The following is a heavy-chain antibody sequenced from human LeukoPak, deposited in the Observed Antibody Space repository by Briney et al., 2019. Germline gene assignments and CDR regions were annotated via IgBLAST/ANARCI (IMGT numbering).Heavy chain of an antibody. CDR1: GYTFTSYG. V-gene: IGHV1-18*01. CDR3: ARGRSGVRGIIYYYYYYMDV. D-gene: IGHD3-10*01. Sequence: ASVKVSCKASGYTFTSYGISWVRQAPGQGLEWMGWISAYNGNTNYAQNLQSRVTMTTDTSTSTAYMELSSMRSADTAVYYCARGRSGVRGIIYYYYYYMDVWGKGTTVTISS. CDR2: ISAYNGNT. J-gene: IGHJ6*03.